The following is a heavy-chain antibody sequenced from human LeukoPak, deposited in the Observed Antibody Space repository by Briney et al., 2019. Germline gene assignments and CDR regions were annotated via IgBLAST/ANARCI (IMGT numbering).Heavy chain of an antibody. CDR2: INPNSGGT. V-gene: IGHV1-2*02. CDR1: GYTFTGYY. CDR3: ARDSRSYVNYYYYMDV. Sequence: GASVKVSCKASGYTFTGYYMHWVRQAPGQGLEWMGWINPNSGGTNYAQKFQGRVTMTRDTSISTAYMELSRLRSDDTAVYYCARDSRSYVNYYYYMDVWGKGITVTISS. D-gene: IGHD1-26*01. J-gene: IGHJ6*03.